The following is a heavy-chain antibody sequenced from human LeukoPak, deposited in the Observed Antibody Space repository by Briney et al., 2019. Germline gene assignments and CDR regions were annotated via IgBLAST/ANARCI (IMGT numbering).Heavy chain of an antibody. J-gene: IGHJ4*02. V-gene: IGHV1-2*06. D-gene: IGHD6-13*01. CDR2: INPNSGGT. Sequence: ASVKVSCKASGYTFTAFYMHWVRQAPGQGLEWMGRINPNSGGTKYAQKFQGRVTMTTDTSINTAYLELSRLRSDDTAVYYCARGCSSSWLDYWGQGTLVTVSS. CDR1: GYTFTAFY. CDR3: ARGCSSSWLDY.